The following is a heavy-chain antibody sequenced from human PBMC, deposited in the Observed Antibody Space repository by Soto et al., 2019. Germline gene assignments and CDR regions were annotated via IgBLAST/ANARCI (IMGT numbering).Heavy chain of an antibody. J-gene: IGHJ3*02. V-gene: IGHV3-23*01. D-gene: IGHD3-22*01. CDR1: GFTFSSYA. CDR3: AKEYYDSSASAFDI. CDR2: ISGSGGST. Sequence: PXVSLRLSCAASGFTFSSYAMSGVRQAPGKGLEWVSAISGSGGSTYYADSVKGRFTISRDNSKNTLYLQMNSLRAEDTAVYYCAKEYYDSSASAFDIWGQGTMVTVSS.